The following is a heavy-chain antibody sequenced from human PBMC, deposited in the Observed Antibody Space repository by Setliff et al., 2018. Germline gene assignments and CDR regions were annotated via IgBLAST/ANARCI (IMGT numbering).Heavy chain of an antibody. CDR1: EFTVSTYR. D-gene: IGHD2-15*01. CDR2: IWDDGGNK. J-gene: IGHJ4*02. Sequence: PGGSLRLSCAASEFTVSTYRMHWVRQAPGKGLEWVAVIWDDGGNKYHADSVKGRFTISRDNSKNTLYLQMNSLRPEDTAVYYCARTCSGSGCYAGLESWGQGTPVTVSS. V-gene: IGHV3-33*08. CDR3: ARTCSGSGCYAGLES.